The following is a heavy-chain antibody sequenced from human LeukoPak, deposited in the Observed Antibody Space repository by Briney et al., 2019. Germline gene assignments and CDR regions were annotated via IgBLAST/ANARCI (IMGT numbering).Heavy chain of an antibody. CDR1: GFNFSIYW. D-gene: IGHD3-10*01. CDR3: AKDIVRGSGTLDY. Sequence: GGSLRLSCVVSGFNFSIYWMHWVRQAPGKGLEWVSLISWDGGSTYYADSVKGRFTISRDNSKNSLYLQMNSLRTEDTALYYCAKDIVRGSGTLDYWGQGTLVTVSS. V-gene: IGHV3-43*01. CDR2: ISWDGGST. J-gene: IGHJ4*02.